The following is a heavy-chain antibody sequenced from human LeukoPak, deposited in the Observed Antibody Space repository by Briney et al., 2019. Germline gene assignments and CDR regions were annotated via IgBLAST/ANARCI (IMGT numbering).Heavy chain of an antibody. D-gene: IGHD1-26*01. V-gene: IGHV1-69*13. Sequence: GASVKVSCKASGYTFINYAISWVRQAPGQGLEWMGGIIPIFGTANYAQKFQGRVTITADESTSTAYMELSSLRSEDTAVYYCAREELSGSYFPYWGQGTLVTVSS. CDR3: AREELSGSYFPY. CDR2: IIPIFGTA. J-gene: IGHJ4*02. CDR1: GYTFINYA.